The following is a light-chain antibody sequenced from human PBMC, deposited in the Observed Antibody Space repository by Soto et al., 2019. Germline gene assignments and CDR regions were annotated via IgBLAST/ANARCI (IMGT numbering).Light chain of an antibody. J-gene: IGKJ2*01. V-gene: IGKV3D-15*01. Sequence: EIVLTQSPATLSVSPGERATLSFRAIQSVSSYLAGYQHKPGQAPMLLIYDASNRATGIPARFSGSGSGTEFTLTISSLQSEDFAVYYCHQYNDWPPYTFGQGTKVDIK. CDR3: HQYNDWPPYT. CDR1: QSVSSY. CDR2: DAS.